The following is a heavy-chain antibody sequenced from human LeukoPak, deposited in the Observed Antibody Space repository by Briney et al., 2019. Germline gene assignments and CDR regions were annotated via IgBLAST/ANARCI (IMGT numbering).Heavy chain of an antibody. CDR2: ISYDGSNK. CDR3: ARELGAWGYFDL. D-gene: IGHD3-16*01. V-gene: IGHV3-30-3*01. J-gene: IGHJ2*01. Sequence: GRSLRLSCAASGLTFSSYAMHWVRQAPGKGLEWVAVISYDGSNKYYADSVKGRFTISRDNSKNTLYLQMNSLRAEDTAVYYCARELGAWGYFDLWGRGTLVTVSS. CDR1: GLTFSSYA.